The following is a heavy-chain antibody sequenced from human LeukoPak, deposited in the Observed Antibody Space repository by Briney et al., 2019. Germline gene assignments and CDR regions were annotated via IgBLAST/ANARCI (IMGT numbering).Heavy chain of an antibody. CDR2: IYSGGDT. Sequence: GGSLRLSCAASGFSVSSNYMSWVRQAPGKGLAWVSVIYSGGDTYYADSVKGRFTISRHNSRNTLYLQMNSLRVEDTAIYYCARDIQLSTWGLGTMVTVSS. V-gene: IGHV3-53*04. D-gene: IGHD5-24*01. CDR3: ARDIQLST. J-gene: IGHJ3*01. CDR1: GFSVSSNY.